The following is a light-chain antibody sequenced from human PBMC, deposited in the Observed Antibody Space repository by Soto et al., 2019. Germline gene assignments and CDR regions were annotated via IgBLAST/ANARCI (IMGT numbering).Light chain of an antibody. V-gene: IGKV3-20*01. CDR3: QQYHSSPLP. CDR1: HSVTSSY. CDR2: HTS. Sequence: EIVLTQSPGTLSVSPGERVTLSCRASHSVTSSYLAWYQQKPGQAPRRLIYHTSDRATGIPDRFSGSGSGTDFTLTISRLEPEDFAVYYCQQYHSSPLPFGQGTKVDI. J-gene: IGKJ1*01.